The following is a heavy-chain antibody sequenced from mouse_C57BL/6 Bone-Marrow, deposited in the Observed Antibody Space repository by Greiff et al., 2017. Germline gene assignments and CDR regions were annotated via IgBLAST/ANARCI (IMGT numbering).Heavy chain of an antibody. D-gene: IGHD2-2*01. CDR2: IDPENGDT. CDR3: TSLLCLSY. J-gene: IGHJ3*01. Sequence: SGAELVRPGASVKLSCTASGFNIKDDYMHWVKQRPEQGLEWIGWIDPENGDTEYASKFQGKATITADTSSNTAYLQLSSLTSEDTAVYYCTSLLCLSYWGQGTLVTVSA. CDR1: GFNIKDDY. V-gene: IGHV14-4*01.